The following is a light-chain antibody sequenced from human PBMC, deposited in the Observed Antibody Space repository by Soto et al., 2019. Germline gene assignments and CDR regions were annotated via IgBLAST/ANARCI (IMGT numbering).Light chain of an antibody. CDR2: QTS. CDR1: QYINTR. CDR3: HQRQSWPRT. V-gene: IGKV3-11*01. Sequence: EIVLIQSLSTLSSFPGDSVTVSCRSSQYINTRLAWYQHRPGQAPRLLIYQTSIRAAGIPARFSASGSGTDFTLTISDVQPEDFALYYCHQRQSWPRTFGQGTKVDIK. J-gene: IGKJ1*01.